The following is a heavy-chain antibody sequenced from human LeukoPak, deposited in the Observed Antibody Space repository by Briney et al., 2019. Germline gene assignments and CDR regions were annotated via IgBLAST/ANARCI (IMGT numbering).Heavy chain of an antibody. D-gene: IGHD3/OR15-3a*01. CDR3: ARTALDYAFDY. Sequence: SETLSLTCTVSGGSISSYYWSWIRHPPGKGLEWIGYIYYSGSTNYNPSLKSRVTISVDTSKNQFSLKLSSVTAADTAVYYCARTALDYAFDYWGQGTLVTVSS. V-gene: IGHV4-59*08. CDR1: GGSISSYY. J-gene: IGHJ4*02. CDR2: IYYSGST.